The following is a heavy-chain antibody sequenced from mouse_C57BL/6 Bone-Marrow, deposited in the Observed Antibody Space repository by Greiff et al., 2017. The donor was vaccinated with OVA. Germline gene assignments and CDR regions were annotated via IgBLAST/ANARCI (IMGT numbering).Heavy chain of an antibody. D-gene: IGHD2-3*01. CDR3: ERDRVTRWFAY. CDR1: GFTFSSYA. J-gene: IGHJ3*01. V-gene: IGHV5-4*01. CDR2: ISDGGSYT. Sequence: EVMLVESGGGLVKPGGSLKLSCAASGFTFSSYAMSWVRQTPEKRLEWVATISDGGSYTYYPDNVKGRFTISRDNAKNNLYLQMSHLKSEDTAMYYCERDRVTRWFAYWGQGTLVTVSA.